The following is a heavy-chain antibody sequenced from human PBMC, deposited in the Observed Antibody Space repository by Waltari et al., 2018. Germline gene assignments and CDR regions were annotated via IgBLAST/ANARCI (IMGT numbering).Heavy chain of an antibody. CDR3: ARDPTHGSGSYNYYYYMDV. CDR1: GFTFSSYS. Sequence: LVESGGGLVKPGGSLRLSCAASGFTFSSYSMNWVRQAPGKGLEWVSSISSSSSYIYYADSVKGRFTISRDNAKNSLYLQMNSLRAEDTAVYYCARDPTHGSGSYNYYYYMDVWGKGTTVTVSS. J-gene: IGHJ6*03. CDR2: ISSSSSYI. V-gene: IGHV3-21*03. D-gene: IGHD3-10*01.